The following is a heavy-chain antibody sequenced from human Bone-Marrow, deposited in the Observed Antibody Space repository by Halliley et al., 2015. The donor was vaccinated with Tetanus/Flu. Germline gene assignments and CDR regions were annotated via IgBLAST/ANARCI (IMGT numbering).Heavy chain of an antibody. D-gene: IGHD3-22*01. CDR1: GFTFSTYD. V-gene: IGHV3-48*03. CDR3: ARTDYYDFSGYYRFDC. CDR2: ISGSGTTI. Sequence: SLRLSCAASGFTFSTYDMNWVRQAPGKGLEWVSYISGSGTTIYYADSVKGRFTISRDNAKNSLYLQMNSLRAEDTAVYYCARTDYYDFSGYYRFDCWGQGTLVTVSS. J-gene: IGHJ4*02.